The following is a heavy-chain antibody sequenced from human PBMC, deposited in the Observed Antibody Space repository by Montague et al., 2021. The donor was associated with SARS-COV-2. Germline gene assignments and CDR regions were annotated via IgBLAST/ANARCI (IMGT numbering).Heavy chain of an antibody. CDR1: GGSIDSYY. D-gene: IGHD2-21*02. Sequence: SETLSLTCTVSGGSIDSYYWGWLRQPPGKGLEWIGYIYYRGTTNYNPSLESRVTMSVDTSKNQFSLNLSSVTAADTAMYYCARELQYNWFDPWGQGTLVTLSS. CDR3: ARELQYNWFDP. J-gene: IGHJ5*02. CDR2: IYYRGTT. V-gene: IGHV4-59*01.